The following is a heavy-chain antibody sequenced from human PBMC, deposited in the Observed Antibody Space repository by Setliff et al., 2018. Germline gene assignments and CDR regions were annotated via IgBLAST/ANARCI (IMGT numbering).Heavy chain of an antibody. CDR1: GGSISSDSDY. Sequence: SLTCTVSGGSISSDSDYWSWIRQSAGKGLEWIGRIYASGSTEYNPSLGSRVTISVDTSRNQFSLQLSSVTSADTAIYYCTKGRVGLAARAGYWGQGTLVTVSS. D-gene: IGHD1-26*01. CDR3: TKGRVGLAARAGY. CDR2: IYASGST. V-gene: IGHV4-61*02. J-gene: IGHJ4*02.